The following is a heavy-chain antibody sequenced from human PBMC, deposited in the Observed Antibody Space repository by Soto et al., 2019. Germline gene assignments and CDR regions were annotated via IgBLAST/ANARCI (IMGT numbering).Heavy chain of an antibody. CDR3: AKDYCSSTSCPPPPDYYYYYMDV. CDR2: ISWNSGSI. V-gene: IGHV3-9*01. Sequence: GGSLRLSCAASGFTFDDYAMHWVRQAPGKGLEWVSGISWNSGSIGYADSVKGRFTISRDNAKNSLYLQMNSLRAEDTALYYCAKDYCSSTSCPPPPDYYYYYMDVWGKGTTVTVSS. D-gene: IGHD2-2*01. CDR1: GFTFDDYA. J-gene: IGHJ6*03.